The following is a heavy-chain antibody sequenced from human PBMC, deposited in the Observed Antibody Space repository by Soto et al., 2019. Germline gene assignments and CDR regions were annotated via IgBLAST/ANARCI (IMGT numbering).Heavy chain of an antibody. J-gene: IGHJ4*02. CDR1: GFTFSSYA. Sequence: QVQLVESGGGVVQPGRSLRLSCAASGFTFSSYAMHWVRQAPGKGLEWGAVISYDGSNKYYAASVKGRFTISIDNSKNPLYRQMNSLSAEDAAVYYCARVPQQWLVRFDYWGQGTLVTVSS. CDR2: ISYDGSNK. D-gene: IGHD6-19*01. CDR3: ARVPQQWLVRFDY. V-gene: IGHV3-30-3*01.